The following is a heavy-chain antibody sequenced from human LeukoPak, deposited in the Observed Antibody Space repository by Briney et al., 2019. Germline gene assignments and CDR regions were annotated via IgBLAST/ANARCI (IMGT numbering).Heavy chain of an antibody. J-gene: IGHJ4*02. CDR1: GFTFSTYN. CDR2: ISTSGSAI. Sequence: GESLRLSCAASGFTFSTYNMNWVRQAPGKGLEWVSYISTSGSAIYYADSVKGRFTISRDNARNSLYLQMNSLRDEDTAVYYCARGDYGGDYFDYWGQGTLVTVSS. D-gene: IGHD4-23*01. CDR3: ARGDYGGDYFDY. V-gene: IGHV3-48*02.